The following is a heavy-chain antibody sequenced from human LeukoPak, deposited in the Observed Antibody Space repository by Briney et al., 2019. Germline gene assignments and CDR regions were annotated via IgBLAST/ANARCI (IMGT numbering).Heavy chain of an antibody. CDR1: GGSISSGDYY. CDR2: IYYSGNT. CDR3: AREGVPAAHFDY. Sequence: SQTLSLTCTVSGGSISSGDYYWSWIRQPPGKGLEWIGYIYYSGNTYYNPSLKSRVTISVDTSKNQFSLKLSSVTAADTAVYYCAREGVPAAHFDYWGQGTLVTVSS. V-gene: IGHV4-30-4*01. D-gene: IGHD2-2*01. J-gene: IGHJ4*02.